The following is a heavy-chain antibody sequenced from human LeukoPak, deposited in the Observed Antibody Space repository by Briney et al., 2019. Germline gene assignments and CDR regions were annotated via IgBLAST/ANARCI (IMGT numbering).Heavy chain of an antibody. CDR3: AKGPLRGTAAAIDY. D-gene: IGHD2-2*01. V-gene: IGHV3-64D*06. Sequence: GGSLRLSCSASGFIFSTYTMCWVRQAPGKGLENLSVINGDGRTAYYADSVKGRFAISRDNSRNTLYLQMSSLRVEDTAMYYCAKGPLRGTAAAIDYWGQGTLVTVSS. CDR1: GFIFSTYT. J-gene: IGHJ4*02. CDR2: INGDGRTA.